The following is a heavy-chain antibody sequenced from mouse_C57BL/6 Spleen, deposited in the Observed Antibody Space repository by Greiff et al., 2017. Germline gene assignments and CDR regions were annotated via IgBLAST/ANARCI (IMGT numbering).Heavy chain of an antibody. Sequence: QVQLQPSGAELARPGASVKMSCKASGYTFTSYTMHWVKQRPGQGLEWIGYINPSSGYTKYNQKFKDKATLTADKSSSTAYMQLSSLTSEDSAVYYCARGYGYDNWYVEVWGTGTTVTVST. CDR3: ARGYGYDNWYVEV. D-gene: IGHD2-2*01. V-gene: IGHV1-4*01. CDR2: INPSSGYT. CDR1: GYTFTSYT. J-gene: IGHJ1*03.